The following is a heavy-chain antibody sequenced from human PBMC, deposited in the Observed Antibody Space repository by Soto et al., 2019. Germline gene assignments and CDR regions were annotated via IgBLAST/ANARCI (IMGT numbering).Heavy chain of an antibody. J-gene: IGHJ4*02. CDR3: ARRRGFTHY. D-gene: IGHD3-10*01. CDR2: INLDGSST. CDR1: GFSLSHYW. V-gene: IGHV3-74*01. Sequence: EVQLVESGGGLIQPGGALRLTCTASGFSLSHYWMHWIRQAPGKGLVWVSRINLDGSSTDYAPSVKGRFTISRDNAKKPPYCPINSSGADVTAFFYCARRRGFTHYGGRGTLVTVSS.